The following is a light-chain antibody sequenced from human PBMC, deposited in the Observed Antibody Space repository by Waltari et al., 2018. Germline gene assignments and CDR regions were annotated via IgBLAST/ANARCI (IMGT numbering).Light chain of an antibody. J-gene: IGKJ4*01. CDR3: LQVSNFPVT. Sequence: DIQMTQSPSSVSASVGDRVTITCRASQDIGPWLAWYQQKPGKAPSPLIYSASSLEGGVPSRFSGSGSGTNFTLTINSLRPEDFATYFCLQVSNFPVTFGGGTKVEV. CDR1: QDIGPW. V-gene: IGKV1-12*01. CDR2: SAS.